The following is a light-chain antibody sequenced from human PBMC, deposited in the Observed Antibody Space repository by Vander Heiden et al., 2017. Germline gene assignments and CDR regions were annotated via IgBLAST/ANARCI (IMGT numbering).Light chain of an antibody. V-gene: IGKV4-1*01. Sequence: DIVMTPSPDSLAVSLGERATINGKTSQRVLTRSNKKNYLAWYQKKPGQPPRLLIYWASTREAGVPDRVSGSGSGTDFTLTISSLQAEDVAVYYCQQYYNTPRTFGQGTTVEIK. CDR1: QRVLTRSNKKNY. CDR2: WAS. J-gene: IGKJ1*01. CDR3: QQYYNTPRT.